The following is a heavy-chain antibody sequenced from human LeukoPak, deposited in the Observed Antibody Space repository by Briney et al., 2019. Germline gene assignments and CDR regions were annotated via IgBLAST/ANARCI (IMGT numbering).Heavy chain of an antibody. D-gene: IGHD3-9*01. J-gene: IGHJ4*02. CDR2: LNPNRGGT. V-gene: IGHV1-2*02. Sequence: SSVKVSYKPSGYTFTGYYMHWVRQAPGQGLEWMGWLNPNRGGTNYAQKFQGRVTMTRDTSISTAYMELSRLRSDDTAVYYCAITAKYDILTDYWGQGTLVTVSS. CDR3: AITAKYDILTDY. CDR1: GYTFTGYY.